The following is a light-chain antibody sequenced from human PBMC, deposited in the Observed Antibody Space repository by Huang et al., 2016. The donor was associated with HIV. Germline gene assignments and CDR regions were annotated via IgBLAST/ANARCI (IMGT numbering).Light chain of an antibody. CDR2: DAS. CDR1: QDINKF. Sequence: DIQMTQSPSSLSPSVGDRVTITCQASQDINKFLNWYQQRPVKDPRLLIYDASNLETGVPSRFSGSGSGTDFTFPISSLPPEDVATYYCQQYDGLPPWTFGQGTKVEIK. J-gene: IGKJ1*01. CDR3: QQYDGLPPWT. V-gene: IGKV1-33*01.